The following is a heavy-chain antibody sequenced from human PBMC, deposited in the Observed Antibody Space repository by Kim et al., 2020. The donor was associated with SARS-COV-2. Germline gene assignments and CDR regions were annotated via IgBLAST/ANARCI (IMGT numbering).Heavy chain of an antibody. J-gene: IGHJ5*02. CDR1: GGSINAGGFS. CDR3: ARASWFGDGTRNWFDL. CDR2: IHYTGNT. D-gene: IGHD3-10*01. V-gene: IGHV4-30-2*01. Sequence: SETLSLTCAVSGGSINAGGFSWSWIRQPPGKGLEWIGHIHYTGNTYYNPSLNSRVTISVDRSKNQFSLKLTSVTAADTAVYYCARASWFGDGTRNWFDLWGRGNLVTVSS.